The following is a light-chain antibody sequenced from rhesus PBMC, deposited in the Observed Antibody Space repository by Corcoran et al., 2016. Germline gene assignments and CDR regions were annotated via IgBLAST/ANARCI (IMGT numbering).Light chain of an antibody. CDR1: QSLVYSDGKTY. CDR3: MQALRSPFS. Sequence: DIVMTQTPLSLPVTLGEPASISCRSSQSLVYSDGKTYLDWYLQKPGQSHQLLKYLVSKRASGVPDKFSGRGSGTDFTLKISRVEAEDVGVYYCMQALRSPFSFGPGTKVEIK. V-gene: IGKV2-82*01. J-gene: IGKJ2*01. CDR2: LVS.